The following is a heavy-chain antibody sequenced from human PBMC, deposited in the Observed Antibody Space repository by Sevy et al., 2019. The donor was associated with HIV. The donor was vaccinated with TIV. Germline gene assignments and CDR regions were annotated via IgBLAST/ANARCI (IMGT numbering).Heavy chain of an antibody. CDR2: ISSISNYI. CDR3: ARETSSFGEGIYYGMDV. V-gene: IGHV3-21*01. Sequence: GGPLRLSCAASGFTFSDYNMNWVRQAPGKGLEWVSSISSISNYIYYADSVKGRFAISRDSAKNSLYLQMNSLRAEDTAVYYCARETSSFGEGIYYGMDVWGQGTTVTVSS. CDR1: GFTFSDYN. D-gene: IGHD3-10*01. J-gene: IGHJ6*02.